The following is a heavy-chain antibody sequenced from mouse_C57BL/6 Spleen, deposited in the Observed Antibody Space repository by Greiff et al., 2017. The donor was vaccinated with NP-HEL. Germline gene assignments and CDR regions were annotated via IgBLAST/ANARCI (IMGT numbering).Heavy chain of an antibody. CDR1: GYTFTSYW. J-gene: IGHJ1*03. D-gene: IGHD2-3*01. CDR3: AGHDGYISYWYCEV. V-gene: IGHV1-55*01. CDR2: IYPGSGST. Sequence: QVQLQQPGAELVKPGASVKMSCKASGYTFTSYWITWVKQRPGQGLEWIGDIYPGSGSTNYNEKFKSKATLTVDTSSSTAYMQLSSLTSEDSAVYYCAGHDGYISYWYCEVWGTGTTVTVSS.